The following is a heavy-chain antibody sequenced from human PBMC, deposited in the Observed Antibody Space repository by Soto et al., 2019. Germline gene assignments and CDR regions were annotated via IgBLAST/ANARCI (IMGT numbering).Heavy chain of an antibody. CDR2: IRAYNGNT. J-gene: IGHJ6*02. CDR3: ARDKGTTYYYGMDX. D-gene: IGHD1-1*01. Sequence: ASLKVCGNASGYTFTSYGISWVRQAPGQGLEWMGWIRAYNGNTNYAQKLQGRVTMTTDTSTSTAYMELRSLRSDDPAVYYCARDKGTTYYYGMDXWGQVTTVTVS. V-gene: IGHV1-18*01. CDR1: GYTFTSYG.